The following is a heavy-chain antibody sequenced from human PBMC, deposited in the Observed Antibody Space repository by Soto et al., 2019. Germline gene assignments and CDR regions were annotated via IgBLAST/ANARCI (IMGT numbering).Heavy chain of an antibody. CDR3: ARLNGYCISTNCHGYYGMDV. V-gene: IGHV4-39*01. CDR2: IYSSENT. J-gene: IGHJ6*02. CDR1: GGSLSSNSYS. D-gene: IGHD2-2*03. Sequence: SEAPFPTCTFSGGSLSSNSYSLGWGPQSPREGLVWIGTIYSSENTYYNPSLLSRVTISVDTSKNEFSLRLGSVTAADTAVYYCARLNGYCISTNCHGYYGMDVWGQGTTVTVSS.